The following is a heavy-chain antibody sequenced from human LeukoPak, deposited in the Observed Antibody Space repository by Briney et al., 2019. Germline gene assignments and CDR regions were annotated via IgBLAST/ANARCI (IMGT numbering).Heavy chain of an antibody. Sequence: SETLSLTCTVSGGSISSSSYYWGWIRQPPGKGLEWIGIIYYSGSTYSNPSLKSRVTISVDTSKNQFSLKLSSVTAADTAVYYCARDGGSSWYGSYYYMDVWGKGTTVTISS. J-gene: IGHJ6*03. CDR3: ARDGGSSWYGSYYYMDV. CDR1: GGSISSSSYY. V-gene: IGHV4-39*07. CDR2: IYYSGST. D-gene: IGHD6-13*01.